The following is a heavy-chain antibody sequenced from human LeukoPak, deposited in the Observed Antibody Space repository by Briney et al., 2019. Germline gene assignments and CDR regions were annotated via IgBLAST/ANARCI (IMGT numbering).Heavy chain of an antibody. CDR3: VRGFVDIIIDNWGIDV. D-gene: IGHD1-1*01. CDR1: SFTFSSYS. CDR2: ISSSSTYI. J-gene: IGHJ6*04. V-gene: IGHV3-21*01. Sequence: GRSLTPSCAASSFTFSSYSMNSVRQAPGKGLEWASSISSSSTYIYYTLPVKGAFTLSRDNAKNSLCMQMNSARNQRTHAYICVRGFVDIIIDNWGIDVWGRGTTVTVSS.